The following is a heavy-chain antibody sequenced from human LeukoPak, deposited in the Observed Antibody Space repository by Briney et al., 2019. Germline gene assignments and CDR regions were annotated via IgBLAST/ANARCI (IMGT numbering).Heavy chain of an antibody. D-gene: IGHD2-15*01. CDR2: IYYSGST. CDR1: GGSISSSSYY. J-gene: IGHJ4*02. Sequence: SETLSLTCTVSGGSISSSSYYWGWIRQPPGKGLEWIGSIYYSGSTYYNPSLKSRVTISVDTSKNQFSLKLSSVTAADTAVYSCARRCANSVGSCYYLADYWGQGTLVTVSS. CDR3: ARRCANSVGSCYYLADY. V-gene: IGHV4-39*01.